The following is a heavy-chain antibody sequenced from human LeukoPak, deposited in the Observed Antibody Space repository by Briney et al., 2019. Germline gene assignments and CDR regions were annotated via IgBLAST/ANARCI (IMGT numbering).Heavy chain of an antibody. Sequence: SSETLSLTCTVSGGSISSSSYYWGWIRQPPGKGLEWIGSMYSSGRTYYNPSLKSRVTISVDTSKNQFSLKLSSVTAADTAVYYCAREGLNMVRGVIPKEAWGWFDPWGQGTLVTVSS. CDR3: AREGLNMVRGVIPKEAWGWFDP. CDR2: MYSSGRT. V-gene: IGHV4-39*07. D-gene: IGHD3-10*01. CDR1: GGSISSSSYY. J-gene: IGHJ5*02.